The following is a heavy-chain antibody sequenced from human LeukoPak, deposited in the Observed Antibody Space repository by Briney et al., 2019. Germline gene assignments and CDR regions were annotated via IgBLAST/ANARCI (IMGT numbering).Heavy chain of an antibody. CDR3: AREAYYDSGSYLNYYYMDV. V-gene: IGHV1-18*01. D-gene: IGHD3-10*01. J-gene: IGHJ6*03. Sequence: ASVKVSCKASGYTFTSYGISWVRQAPGQGLEWMGWISPYNGDTNYAQKLQGRVTMTTDTSTTTAYMELRSLRSDDTAVYYCAREAYYDSGSYLNYYYMDVWDKGTTVTVSS. CDR2: ISPYNGDT. CDR1: GYTFTSYG.